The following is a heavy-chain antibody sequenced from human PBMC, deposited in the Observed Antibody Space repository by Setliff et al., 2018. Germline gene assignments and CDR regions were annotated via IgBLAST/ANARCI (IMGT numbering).Heavy chain of an antibody. CDR3: ARQPPLNWAIPFDL. CDR1: GGSITNFY. D-gene: IGHD7-27*01. Sequence: PSETLSLTCTVSGGSITNFYWNRIRQSPGKGLEWIGYIYSSGITNYNPSLKSRLTMSVDTSKNQFSLHLRSMTAADTAVHYCARQPPLNWAIPFDLWGQGKRVTVSS. J-gene: IGHJ3*01. V-gene: IGHV4-59*08. CDR2: IYSSGIT.